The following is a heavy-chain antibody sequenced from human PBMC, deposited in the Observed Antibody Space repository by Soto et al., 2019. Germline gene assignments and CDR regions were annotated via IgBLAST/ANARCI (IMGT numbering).Heavy chain of an antibody. D-gene: IGHD3-3*01. CDR3: ARERFLTIFGVVYYYMAV. Sequence: ASVKVSCKASGYTFTSYGISWVRQAPGQGLEWMGWISAYNGNTNYAQKLQGRVTMTTDTSTSTAYMELRSLRSDDTAVYYCARERFLTIFGVVYYYMAVWGKGTSVTVSS. CDR2: ISAYNGNT. CDR1: GYTFTSYG. J-gene: IGHJ6*03. V-gene: IGHV1-18*01.